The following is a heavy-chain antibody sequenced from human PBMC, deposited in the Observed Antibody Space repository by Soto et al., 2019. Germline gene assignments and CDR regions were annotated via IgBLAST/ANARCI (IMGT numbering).Heavy chain of an antibody. V-gene: IGHV4-31*03. D-gene: IGHD2-15*01. CDR1: GGSISSGGYY. CDR3: ARDCSGGSCYPYYYMDV. Sequence: QVQLQESGPGLVKPSQTLSLTCTVSGGSISSGGYYWSWIRQHPGKGLEWIGYIYYSGSTYYNPSLKRRVTISVDTSKNQFSLKLSSVTAADTAVYYCARDCSGGSCYPYYYMDVWGKGTTVTVSS. J-gene: IGHJ6*03. CDR2: IYYSGST.